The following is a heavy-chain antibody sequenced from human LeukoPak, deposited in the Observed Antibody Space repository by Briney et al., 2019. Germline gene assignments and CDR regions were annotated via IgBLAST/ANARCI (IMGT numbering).Heavy chain of an antibody. CDR2: IIPILGIA. CDR3: ARAEAYSGPDY. V-gene: IGHV1-69*04. CDR1: GGTFSSYA. Sequence: SVKASCKASGGTFSSYAISWVRQAPGQGLEWMGRIIPILGIANYAQKFQGRVTITADKSTSTAYMELSSLRSEDTAVYYCARAEAYSGPDYWGQGTLVTVSS. D-gene: IGHD6-19*01. J-gene: IGHJ4*02.